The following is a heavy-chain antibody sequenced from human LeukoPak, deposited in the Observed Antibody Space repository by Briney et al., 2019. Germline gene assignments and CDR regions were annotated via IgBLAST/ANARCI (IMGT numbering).Heavy chain of an antibody. D-gene: IGHD6-13*01. Sequence: SETLSLTCTVSGGSISSYYWSWIRQPPGKGLEWIGYIYYSGSTNYNPSLKSRVTISVDTSKNQFSLKLSSVTAADTAVYYCARGGIAAAGLDAFDIWGQGTMDTVSS. V-gene: IGHV4-59*01. J-gene: IGHJ3*02. CDR3: ARGGIAAAGLDAFDI. CDR1: GGSISSYY. CDR2: IYYSGST.